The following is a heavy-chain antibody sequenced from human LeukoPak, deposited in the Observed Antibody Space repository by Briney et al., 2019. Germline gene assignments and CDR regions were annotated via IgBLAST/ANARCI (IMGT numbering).Heavy chain of an antibody. J-gene: IGHJ4*02. CDR2: ISSSGSTI. Sequence: PGGSLRLSCAASGFTFSSYAMHWVRQAPGKGLEWVSYISSSGSTIYYADSVKGRFTISRDNAKNSLYLQMNSLRAEDTAVYYCARGFRGDFWSGYYFDYWGQGTLVTVSS. CDR1: GFTFSSYA. CDR3: ARGFRGDFWSGYYFDY. V-gene: IGHV3-48*04. D-gene: IGHD3-3*01.